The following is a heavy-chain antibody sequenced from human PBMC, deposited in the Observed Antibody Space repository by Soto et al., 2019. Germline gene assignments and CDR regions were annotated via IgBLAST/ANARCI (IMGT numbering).Heavy chain of an antibody. J-gene: IGHJ6*03. CDR2: ISGSGGST. Sequence: GGSLRLSCAASGFTFSSYAMSWVPQAPGKGLEWVPAISGSGGSTYYADSVKGRFTISRDNSKNTLYLQMNSLRAEDTAVYYCELSVVKISFKYYLRYDYYMDVWGKGTTVTVSS. V-gene: IGHV3-23*01. CDR3: ELSVVKISFKYYLRYDYYMDV. D-gene: IGHD2-15*01. CDR1: GFTFSSYA.